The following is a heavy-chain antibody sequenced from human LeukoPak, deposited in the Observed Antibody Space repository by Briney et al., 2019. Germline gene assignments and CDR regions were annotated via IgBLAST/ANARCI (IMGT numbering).Heavy chain of an antibody. CDR2: IYYSGST. Sequence: SETLSLTCTVSGGSISSYYWSWIRQPPGKGLEWIGYIYYSGSTNYNPSLKSRVTISVDTSKNQFSLKLSSVTAADTAVYYCASYDILTGPPGWFDPWGQGTLVTVSS. CDR1: GGSISSYY. J-gene: IGHJ5*02. D-gene: IGHD3-9*01. V-gene: IGHV4-59*01. CDR3: ASYDILTGPPGWFDP.